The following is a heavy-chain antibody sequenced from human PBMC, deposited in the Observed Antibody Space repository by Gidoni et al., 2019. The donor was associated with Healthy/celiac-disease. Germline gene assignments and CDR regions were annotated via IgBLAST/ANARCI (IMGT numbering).Heavy chain of an antibody. D-gene: IGHD3-3*01. CDR2: IYYSGGT. V-gene: IGHV4-61*01. Sequence: QVQLQESGPGLVKPSETLSLTCTVSGGSVRSGSYYWRWIRQPPGKGLAWIGYIYYSGGTNYNPPLKSRVTISVDTSKNQFSLKLSSVTAADTAVYYCARGPLADFWSGSPIYWYFDLWGRGTLVTVSS. CDR3: ARGPLADFWSGSPIYWYFDL. CDR1: GGSVRSGSYY. J-gene: IGHJ2*01.